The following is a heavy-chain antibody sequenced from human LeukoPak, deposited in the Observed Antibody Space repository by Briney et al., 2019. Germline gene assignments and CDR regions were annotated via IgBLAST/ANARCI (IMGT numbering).Heavy chain of an antibody. CDR3: ARDYDFWSGTYYFDY. Sequence: ASVKVSCKASGYTFTGYYMHWVRQAPGQGLEWMGWINPNSGGTNYAQKFQGRVTMTRDTSISTAYMELSRLRSDDTAVCYCARDYDFWSGTYYFDYWGQGTLVTVSS. J-gene: IGHJ4*02. CDR2: INPNSGGT. V-gene: IGHV1-2*02. CDR1: GYTFTGYY. D-gene: IGHD3-3*01.